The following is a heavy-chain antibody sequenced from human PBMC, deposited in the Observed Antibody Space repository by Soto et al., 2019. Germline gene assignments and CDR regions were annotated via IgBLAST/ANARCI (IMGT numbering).Heavy chain of an antibody. CDR2: INHSGST. D-gene: IGHD2-2*01. V-gene: IGHV4-34*01. Sequence: SETLSLTCAVYGGSFSGYYWSWIRQPPGKGLEWIGEINHSGSTNYNPSLKSRVTISVDTSKNQFSLKLSSVTAADTAVYYCARGRYCSSTSCNLFRRWLVEGWFDPWGQGTLVTVSS. CDR1: GGSFSGYY. CDR3: ARGRYCSSTSCNLFRRWLVEGWFDP. J-gene: IGHJ5*02.